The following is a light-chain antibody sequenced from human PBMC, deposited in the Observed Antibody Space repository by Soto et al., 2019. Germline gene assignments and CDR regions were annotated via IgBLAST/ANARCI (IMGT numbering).Light chain of an antibody. V-gene: IGLV2-14*01. CDR2: EVT. Sequence: QSVLTQHASVSGSPGQSITISCTGTSSDIGGYNYVSWYQQYPGKAPKLMIYEVTYRPSGVSDRFSGSRSGNTASLTISGLQAEDEGDYYCSSYRSSSTNVVFGGGTKLTVL. CDR1: SSDIGGYNY. J-gene: IGLJ2*01. CDR3: SSYRSSSTNVV.